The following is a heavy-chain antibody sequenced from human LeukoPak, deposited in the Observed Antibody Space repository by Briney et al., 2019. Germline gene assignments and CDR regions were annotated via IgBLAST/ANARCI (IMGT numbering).Heavy chain of an antibody. Sequence: ASVKVSCKASGYTFTNYGISWVRQAPGQGLEWMGWIGTYDGDTNFAQRLQGRVTMTTDTSTSTAYMELRSLRSDDTAVYYCARWESGYSPWGQGTLVTVSS. J-gene: IGHJ4*02. CDR1: GYTFTNYG. CDR3: ARWESGYSP. D-gene: IGHD3-3*01. CDR2: IGTYDGDT. V-gene: IGHV1-18*01.